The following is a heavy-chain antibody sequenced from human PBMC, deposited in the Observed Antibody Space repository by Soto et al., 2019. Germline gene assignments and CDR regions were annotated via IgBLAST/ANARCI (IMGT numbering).Heavy chain of an antibody. Sequence: RWFLRLCCSASVFTFRDYSMNWFRQAPGKGLEWVSSISSSSGYIYYADSVKGRFTISRDNAKNSLYLQMNSLRAEDTAVYYCAALEGPDYWGQGTLVTVSS. V-gene: IGHV3-21*01. D-gene: IGHD3-3*01. CDR2: ISSSSGYI. J-gene: IGHJ4*02. CDR3: AALEGPDY. CDR1: VFTFRDYS.